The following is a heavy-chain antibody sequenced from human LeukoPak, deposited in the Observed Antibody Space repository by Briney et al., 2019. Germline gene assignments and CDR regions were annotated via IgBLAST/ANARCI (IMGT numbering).Heavy chain of an antibody. CDR3: ANVRGDILTGYLNY. V-gene: IGHV3-23*01. Sequence: GGSLRLSCAASGFTFSSYGMSWVRQAPGKGLEWVSAISGSGDSTYYADSVKGRFTISRDNSKNTLYLQMNSLRAEDTAVYYCANVRGDILTGYLNYWGQGTLVTVSS. J-gene: IGHJ4*02. CDR2: ISGSGDST. D-gene: IGHD3-9*01. CDR1: GFTFSSYG.